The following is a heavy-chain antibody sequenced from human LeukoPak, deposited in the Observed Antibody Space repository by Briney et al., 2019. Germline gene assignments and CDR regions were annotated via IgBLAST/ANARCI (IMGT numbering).Heavy chain of an antibody. CDR3: ARPRNYGQYSYFDY. Sequence: PSETLSLTCTVSGGSINNSSYYWGWIRQPLGKGLEWIGSIYYSGTTYYNPSLKSRVTISVDTSKNQFSLKLSSVTAAETAVYYCARPRNYGQYSYFDYWGQGTLVTVSS. CDR2: IYYSGTT. CDR1: GGSINNSSYY. J-gene: IGHJ4*02. V-gene: IGHV4-39*01. D-gene: IGHD3-10*01.